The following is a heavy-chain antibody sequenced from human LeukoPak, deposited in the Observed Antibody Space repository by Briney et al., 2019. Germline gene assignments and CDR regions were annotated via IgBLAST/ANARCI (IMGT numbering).Heavy chain of an antibody. D-gene: IGHD5-24*01. CDR2: ISVYNGNT. CDR1: GYTFTSDG. J-gene: IGHJ3*01. V-gene: IGHV1-18*01. Sequence: ASVKVSCKASGYTFTSDGISWIGQAPGQGLEWMGWISVYNGNTVYAQKLQGRVTMTTDTSTSRAYMELRSLRSNDTAVYYCARDSRDGYNFWGQGTMVIVSS. CDR3: ARDSRDGYNF.